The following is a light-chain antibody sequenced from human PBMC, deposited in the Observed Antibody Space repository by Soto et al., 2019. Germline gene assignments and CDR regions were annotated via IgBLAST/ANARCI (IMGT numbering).Light chain of an antibody. J-gene: IGKJ1*01. CDR1: QSINSNY. CDR3: QQYGSSPLT. V-gene: IGKV3-20*01. CDR2: DTS. Sequence: EIVLTQSPGTLSLSPGERATLSCRASQSINSNYLAWYQQKPGQAPRRLIYDTSNRATGIPDRFSGSGSGTDFTLTISGREPEDFAVAYCQQYGSSPLTFGQGTKVEIK.